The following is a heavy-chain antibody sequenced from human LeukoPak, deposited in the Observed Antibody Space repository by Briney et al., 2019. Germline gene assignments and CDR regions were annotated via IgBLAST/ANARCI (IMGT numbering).Heavy chain of an antibody. D-gene: IGHD3-10*01. CDR3: ASNLYGSGNYFAY. Sequence: SETLSLTCTVSGYSISSGYYWGWIRQPPGKGLEWIAIIYHSGITYYNPSPKSRVTISVDTSKNQFSLKLTSVTAADTAVYYCASNLYGSGNYFAYWSQGTLVTVSS. CDR2: IYHSGIT. CDR1: GYSISSGYY. J-gene: IGHJ4*02. V-gene: IGHV4-38-2*02.